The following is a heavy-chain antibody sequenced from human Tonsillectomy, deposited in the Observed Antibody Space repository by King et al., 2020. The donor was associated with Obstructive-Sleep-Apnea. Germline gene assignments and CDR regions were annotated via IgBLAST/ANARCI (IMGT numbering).Heavy chain of an antibody. V-gene: IGHV1-69*09. J-gene: IGHJ4*02. CDR2: IIPILGVA. Sequence: QLVQSGAEVKKPGSSVKVSCKASGGTFSSYAISWVRQAPGQGLEWRGGIIPILGVAKNAQELQGRVTITADKSTSTAYMELSSRRSEDTAVYYCARYSKYYFDYWGQGTLVTVSS. CDR1: GGTFSSYA. CDR3: ARYSKYYFDY. D-gene: IGHD2-21*01.